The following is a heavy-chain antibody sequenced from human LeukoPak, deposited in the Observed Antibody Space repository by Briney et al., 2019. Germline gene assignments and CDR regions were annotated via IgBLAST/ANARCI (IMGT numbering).Heavy chain of an antibody. Sequence: PSETLSLTCTVSGGSISSSSYYWGWIRQPPGKGLEWIGSIYYSGSTYYNPSLKSRVTISVDTSKNQFSLKLSSVTAADTAVYYCARHKGIAAYYYGSGSYYFDYWGQGTLVTVSS. CDR2: IYYSGST. CDR3: ARHKGIAAYYYGSGSYYFDY. V-gene: IGHV4-39*01. CDR1: GGSISSSSYY. D-gene: IGHD3-10*01. J-gene: IGHJ4*02.